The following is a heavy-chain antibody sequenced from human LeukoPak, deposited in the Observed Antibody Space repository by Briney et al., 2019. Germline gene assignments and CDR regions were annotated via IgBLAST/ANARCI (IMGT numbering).Heavy chain of an antibody. CDR1: GGSISSSHW. J-gene: IGHJ4*02. CDR3: ARDRAYDFWSGYYDY. CDR2: IYHSGST. V-gene: IGHV4-4*02. D-gene: IGHD3-3*01. Sequence: SGTLSLTCAVSGGSISSSHWWSWVRQPPGKGLEWIGEIYHSGSTNYKPSLKSRVTISVDKSKNQFSLKLSSVTAADTAVYYCARDRAYDFWSGYYDYWGQGTLVTVSS.